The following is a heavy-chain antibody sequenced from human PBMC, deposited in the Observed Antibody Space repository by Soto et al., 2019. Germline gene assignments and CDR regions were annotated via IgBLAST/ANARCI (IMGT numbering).Heavy chain of an antibody. V-gene: IGHV3-23*01. CDR3: AKVGGTSHPPIPVDC. CDR2: ISGGDGST. D-gene: IGHD2-2*02. CDR1: GFTFSSYA. Sequence: EVQLLESGGGLVQLGGSLRLSGAASGFTFSSYAMSWVRQAPGKGLEWVSTISGGDGSTYYADSVKGRFTISRDNSKNTLYLQMNSLRADDTAVYYCAKVGGTSHPPIPVDCWGQGTLVTVSS. J-gene: IGHJ4*02.